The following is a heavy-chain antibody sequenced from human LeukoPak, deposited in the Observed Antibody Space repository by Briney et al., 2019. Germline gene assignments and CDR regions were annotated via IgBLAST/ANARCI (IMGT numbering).Heavy chain of an antibody. CDR2: IRNKPNNYTT. Sequence: GGSLRLSCAASGFTFSDRYMDWVRQAPGKGLEWVGRIRNKPNNYTTEYAASVKGRFTISRDDSKNSLYLQMSSLRTEDTAVYYCAKVRDGYNQIRNAFDIWGQGTMVTVSS. CDR1: GFTFSDRY. J-gene: IGHJ3*02. CDR3: AKVRDGYNQIRNAFDI. V-gene: IGHV3-72*01. D-gene: IGHD5-24*01.